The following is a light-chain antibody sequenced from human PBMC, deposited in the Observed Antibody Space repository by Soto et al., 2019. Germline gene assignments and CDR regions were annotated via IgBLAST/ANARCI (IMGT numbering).Light chain of an antibody. V-gene: IGKV1-6*01. Sequence: AIQMTQSPSSLSASVGDRVTITCRVSQGIKSDLAWYQRKPGKAPKFLIYDASSLQSGVPSRFSGSGSGTDFTLTISSLQPEDFATYFCLQDYNYPYTFGQGTKVDIK. J-gene: IGKJ2*01. CDR1: QGIKSD. CDR3: LQDYNYPYT. CDR2: DAS.